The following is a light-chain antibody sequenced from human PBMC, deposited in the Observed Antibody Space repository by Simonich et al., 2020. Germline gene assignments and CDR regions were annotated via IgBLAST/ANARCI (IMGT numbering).Light chain of an antibody. Sequence: AIQLTQSPSSLSASVGDRVTITCRASQGISSALAWYQQKPGKAPKLLIYDASSLESGVPSRFSGSGSGTDFTLTISCLQSEDFATYYCQQYYSYPPLTFGGGTKVEIK. CDR2: DAS. V-gene: IGKV1-13*02. CDR3: QQYYSYPPLT. CDR1: QGISSA. J-gene: IGKJ4*01.